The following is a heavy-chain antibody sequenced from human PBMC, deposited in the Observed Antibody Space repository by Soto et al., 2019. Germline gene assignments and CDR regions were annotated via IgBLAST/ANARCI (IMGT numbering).Heavy chain of an antibody. D-gene: IGHD3-22*01. V-gene: IGHV4-59*01. Sequence: QVQLQESGPGLVKPSETLSLTCTVSGGSISSYYWSWIRQPPGKGLEWIGYIYYSGSTNYNPSLKSRVTTSVDTSKNQFSLKLSSVTAADTAVYYCARLRYDSRGYSIDYWGQGTLVTVSS. CDR2: IYYSGST. CDR3: ARLRYDSRGYSIDY. J-gene: IGHJ4*02. CDR1: GGSISSYY.